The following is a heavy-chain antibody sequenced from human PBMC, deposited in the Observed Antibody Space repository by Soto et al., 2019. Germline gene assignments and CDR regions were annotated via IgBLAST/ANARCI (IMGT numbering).Heavy chain of an antibody. CDR3: AGDRSNSPGYFDY. D-gene: IGHD6-6*01. V-gene: IGHV4-30-4*01. CDR1: GGSISSDDYY. CDR2: IYYSGRT. Sequence: QVQLQESGPGLVKPSQTLSLTCTVSGGSISSDDYYWSWIRPPQGNVLEWIGHIYYSGRTYYNPSLKSRLTISVDTSKNQFSLKLSSVSAADPAVDFCAGDRSNSPGYFDYWGQGTLVTVSS. J-gene: IGHJ4*02.